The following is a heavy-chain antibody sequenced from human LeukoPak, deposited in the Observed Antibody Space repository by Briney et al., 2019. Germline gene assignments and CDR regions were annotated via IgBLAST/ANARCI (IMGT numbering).Heavy chain of an antibody. CDR2: INHSGST. Sequence: SETLSLTCAIYGGSFSGYYWSWIRQPPGKGLEWIGEINHSGSTNYNPSLKSRVTISVDTSKNQFSLKLSSVTAADTAVYYCARGRGYDYVWGSYRYHYYGMDVWGQGTTVTVSS. CDR3: ARGRGYDYVWGSYRYHYYGMDV. D-gene: IGHD3-16*02. CDR1: GGSFSGYY. J-gene: IGHJ6*02. V-gene: IGHV4-34*01.